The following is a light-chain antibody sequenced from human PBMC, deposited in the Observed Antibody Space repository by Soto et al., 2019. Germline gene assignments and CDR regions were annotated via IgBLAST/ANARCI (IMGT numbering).Light chain of an antibody. Sequence: EIVLTQSPGTLSLSPGDRATLSCRASQSISGNYLAWYQQKTGQSPSLLIYGTSNSATGIPDRFSGSGSGTDFTLTISRLEPEDFALYYCQQYGDSPAFTFGHGTKLEIK. J-gene: IGKJ2*01. CDR1: QSISGNY. CDR3: QQYGDSPAFT. V-gene: IGKV3-20*01. CDR2: GTS.